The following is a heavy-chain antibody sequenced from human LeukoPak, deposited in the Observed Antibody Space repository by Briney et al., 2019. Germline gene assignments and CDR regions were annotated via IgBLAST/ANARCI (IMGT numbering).Heavy chain of an antibody. Sequence: SVKVSCKASGGTFSSYAISSVRQAPGQGLEWMGRIIPIFGTANYAQKFQGRVTITTDESTSTAYMELSSLRSEDTAVYYCARVGQLVADAFDIWGQGTMVTVSS. CDR2: IIPIFGTA. D-gene: IGHD6-6*01. CDR1: GGTFSSYA. CDR3: ARVGQLVADAFDI. J-gene: IGHJ3*02. V-gene: IGHV1-69*05.